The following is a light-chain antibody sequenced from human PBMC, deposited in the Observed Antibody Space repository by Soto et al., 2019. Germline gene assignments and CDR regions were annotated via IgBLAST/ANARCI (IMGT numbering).Light chain of an antibody. J-gene: IGKJ1*01. CDR1: QSVSSSY. V-gene: IGKV3-20*01. CDR2: GAS. CDR3: XQYGSSLWT. Sequence: EIVLTQSPGTLSLSPGERATLSCRASQSVSSSYLAWYQQKPGQAPRLLIYGASSRATGIPDRFSGSGSGTDFTLTISRLEPEDFAVYYCXQYGSSLWTFGQGTKVEIK.